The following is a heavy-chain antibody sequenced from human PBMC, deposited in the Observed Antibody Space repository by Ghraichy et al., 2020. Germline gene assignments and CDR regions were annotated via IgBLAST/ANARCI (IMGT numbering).Heavy chain of an antibody. Sequence: GALRLSCAASGFTFSSYAMSWVRQAPGKGLEWVSAISGSGGSTYYADSVKGRFTISRDNSKNTLYLQMNSLRAEDTAVYYCARANAVNFDYWGQGTLVTVSS. V-gene: IGHV3-23*01. CDR1: GFTFSSYA. D-gene: IGHD1-1*01. CDR2: ISGSGGST. CDR3: ARANAVNFDY. J-gene: IGHJ4*02.